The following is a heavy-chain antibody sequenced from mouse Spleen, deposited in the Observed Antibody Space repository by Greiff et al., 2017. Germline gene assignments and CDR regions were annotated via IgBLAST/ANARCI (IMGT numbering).Heavy chain of an antibody. J-gene: IGHJ2*01. Sequence: EVQVVESGGGLVKPGGSLKLSCAASGFTFSSYTMSWVRQTPAKRLEWVATISSGGGNTYYPDSVKGRFTISRDNARNTLYLQMSSLRSEDTAMYYCARHGYDGYYDYWGQGTTLTVSS. CDR1: GFTFSSYT. D-gene: IGHD2-3*01. V-gene: IGHV5-9*04. CDR2: ISSGGGNT. CDR3: ARHGYDGYYDY.